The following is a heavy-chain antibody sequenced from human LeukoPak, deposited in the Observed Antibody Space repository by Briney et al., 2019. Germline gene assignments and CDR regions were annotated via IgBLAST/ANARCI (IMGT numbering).Heavy chain of an antibody. CDR3: AQESTIWSGYYRPDFFDY. D-gene: IGHD3-3*01. Sequence: SETLSLTCSVSGASITSAAYYWTWIRQHPGQGLEWIGHIFYSGGTHYNPSLKSRIAISRDTSKSQFSLTLSSVTAADTAVYYCAQESTIWSGYYRPDFFDYWGQGTLVTVSS. CDR2: IFYSGGT. J-gene: IGHJ4*02. V-gene: IGHV4-31*03. CDR1: GASITSAAYY.